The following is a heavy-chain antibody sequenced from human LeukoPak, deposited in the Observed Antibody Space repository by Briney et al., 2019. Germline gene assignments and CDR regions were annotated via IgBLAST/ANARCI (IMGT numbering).Heavy chain of an antibody. CDR2: ISSSSSYI. CDR3: ARPLNYYDSSEDY. J-gene: IGHJ4*02. D-gene: IGHD3-22*01. Sequence: GGSLRLSCAASGFTFSSYSMNWVRQAPGKGLEWVSSISSSSSYIYYADSVKGRFTISRDNAKNSLYLQMNSLRAEDTAVYYCARPLNYYDSSEDYWGQGTLVTVSS. V-gene: IGHV3-21*01. CDR1: GFTFSSYS.